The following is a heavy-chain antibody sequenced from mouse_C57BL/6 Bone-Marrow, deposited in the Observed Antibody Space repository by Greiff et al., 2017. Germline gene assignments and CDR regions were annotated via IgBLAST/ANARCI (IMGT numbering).Heavy chain of an antibody. V-gene: IGHV1-58*01. CDR2: IYLGNGYP. CDR3: ARGYHYYGSRYYAMDY. D-gene: IGHD1-1*01. CDR1: GYTFTSYG. J-gene: IGHJ4*01. Sequence: DVQLQESGAELVRPGSSVKMSCKTSGYTFTSYGINWVKQRPGQGLEWIGYIYLGNGYPEYNEKFKGKATLTSDTSSSTAYMQLSSLTSEDSAIYFCARGYHYYGSRYYAMDYWGQGTSVTVSS.